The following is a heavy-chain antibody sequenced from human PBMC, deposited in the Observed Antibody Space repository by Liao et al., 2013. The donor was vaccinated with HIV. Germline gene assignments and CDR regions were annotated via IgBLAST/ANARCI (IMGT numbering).Heavy chain of an antibody. D-gene: IGHD6-19*01. V-gene: IGHV4-34*01. J-gene: IGHJ3*02. CDR1: GGSFSGYY. Sequence: QVHLQQWGAGLLKPSETLSLTCAVYGGSFSGYYWSWIRQSPGKGLEWIGEINESGMTDYIPSLKRRVTISVDTSKNQFSLELSSATAADTAVYYCASTRPAQEWLVFFDAFVYLGAKGQWSPSLQ. CDR2: INESGMT. CDR3: ASTRPAQEWLVFFDAFVY.